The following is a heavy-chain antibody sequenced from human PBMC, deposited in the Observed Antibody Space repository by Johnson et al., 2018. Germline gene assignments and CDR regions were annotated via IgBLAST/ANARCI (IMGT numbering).Heavy chain of an antibody. Sequence: VQLVQSGGGLMKPGGSLSLSCAASGFTVSSNYMSWFRQAPGKGLEWVAVIYSGGSTYYADSVKGRFTISRDKSKNTLYLQMNSLRAEDTGVYYCARAGYGYSAHDAFDIWGQGTMVTVSS. CDR2: IYSGGST. CDR3: ARAGYGYSAHDAFDI. V-gene: IGHV3-53*01. D-gene: IGHD4-17*01. J-gene: IGHJ3*02. CDR1: GFTVSSNY.